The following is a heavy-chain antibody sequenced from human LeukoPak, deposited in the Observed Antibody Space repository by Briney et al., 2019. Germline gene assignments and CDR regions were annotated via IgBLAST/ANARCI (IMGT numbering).Heavy chain of an antibody. CDR1: GFTFSSYA. CDR2: ISGSGGST. J-gene: IGHJ4*02. Sequence: GGSLRLSCAASGFTFSSYAMSWARQAPGKGLEWVSAISGSGGSTYYADSVKGRFTISRDNAKNTLYLQMNSLRAEDTAVYYCARGRFDEWLRAVLDYWGQGTLVTVSS. CDR3: ARGRFDEWLRAVLDY. V-gene: IGHV3-23*01. D-gene: IGHD5-12*01.